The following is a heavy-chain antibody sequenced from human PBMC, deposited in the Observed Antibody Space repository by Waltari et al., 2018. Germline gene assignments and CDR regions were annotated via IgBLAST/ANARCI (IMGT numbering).Heavy chain of an antibody. CDR2: IYYRGST. CDR1: GGSISSHY. Sequence: QVQLQESGPGLVKPSETLSLTCTVSGGSISSHYCSWILQPPGKGLELLGDIYYRGSTNYNPSLKSRVTISVDTSKNQFSLKLSSGTAADTAVYYCARLRGSSSGYNWFDPWGQGTLVTVSS. J-gene: IGHJ5*02. CDR3: ARLRGSSSGYNWFDP. V-gene: IGHV4-59*11. D-gene: IGHD6-13*01.